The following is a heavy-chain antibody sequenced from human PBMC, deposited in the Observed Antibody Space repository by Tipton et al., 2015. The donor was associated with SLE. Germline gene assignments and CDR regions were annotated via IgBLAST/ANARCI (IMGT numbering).Heavy chain of an antibody. V-gene: IGHV4-61*01. CDR3: ARVSPYYYYMDV. CDR2: IYYSGST. J-gene: IGHJ6*03. CDR1: GGSVSSGSYY. Sequence: LRLSCTVSGGSVSSGSYYWSWIRQPPGKGLEWIGYIYYSGSTNYNPSLKSRVTISVDTSKNQFSLKLSSVTAADTAVYYCARVSPYYYYMDVWGKGTTVTVSS.